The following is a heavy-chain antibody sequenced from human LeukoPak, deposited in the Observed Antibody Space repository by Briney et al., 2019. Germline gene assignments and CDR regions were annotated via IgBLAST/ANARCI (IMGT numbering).Heavy chain of an antibody. V-gene: IGHV3-53*01. D-gene: IGHD6-19*01. Sequence: AGGSLRLSCAPSGFSVSSNYMIWVRQAPGKGLEWGSVLYSAGSTYFSDSVKGRFTISRDNSKNTLYLQMNSLAPEDTAVYYCASGGDPQWLVHGEYWGQGTLVTVSS. J-gene: IGHJ4*02. CDR3: ASGGDPQWLVHGEY. CDR2: LYSAGST. CDR1: GFSVSSNY.